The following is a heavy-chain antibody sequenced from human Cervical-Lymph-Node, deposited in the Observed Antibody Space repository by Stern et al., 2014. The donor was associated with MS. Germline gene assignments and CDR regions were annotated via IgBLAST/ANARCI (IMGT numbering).Heavy chain of an antibody. J-gene: IGHJ4*02. Sequence: VLLVESGGGVVQPGRPLRLSCAASGFSFSRYAMHWAPKAPGKGLEWVALIWYDGSNPYYADSVTGRFTISRDNFKNTLYLQMNSLRAEDTAVYYCASAYSSSHYYFDYWGQGTLVTVSS. V-gene: IGHV3-33*01. CDR3: ASAYSSSHYYFDY. CDR1: GFSFSRYA. CDR2: IWYDGSNP. D-gene: IGHD6-13*01.